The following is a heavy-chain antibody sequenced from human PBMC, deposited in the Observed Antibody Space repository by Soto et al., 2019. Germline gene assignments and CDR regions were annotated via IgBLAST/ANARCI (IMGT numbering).Heavy chain of an antibody. Sequence: GSLRLSCAASGFTFSSYAMSWVRQAPGKGLEWVSAISGSGGSTYYADSVKGRFTISRDNSKNTLYLQMNSLRAEDTAVYYCAKSTYDFWSGSTDYWGQGTLVTVSS. J-gene: IGHJ4*02. D-gene: IGHD3-3*01. CDR3: AKSTYDFWSGSTDY. CDR1: GFTFSSYA. CDR2: ISGSGGST. V-gene: IGHV3-23*01.